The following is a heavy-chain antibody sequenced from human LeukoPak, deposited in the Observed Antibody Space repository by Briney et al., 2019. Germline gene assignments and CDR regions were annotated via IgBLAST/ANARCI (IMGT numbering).Heavy chain of an antibody. CDR3: VRTPPNWGADF. CDR1: GYTFTSYD. V-gene: IGHV1-8*01. CDR2: MSPNSGNT. D-gene: IGHD7-27*01. J-gene: IGHJ4*02. Sequence: ASVKVSCKASGYTFTSYDINWMRQATGQGLEWMGWMSPNSGNTGYAQRFQGRVTMTRDTSTGTAYLELSSLRSEDSAVYYCVRTPPNWGADFWGQGTLVTVSS.